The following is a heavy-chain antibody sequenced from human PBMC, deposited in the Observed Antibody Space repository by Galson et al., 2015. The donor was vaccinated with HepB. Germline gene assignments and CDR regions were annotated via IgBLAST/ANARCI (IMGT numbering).Heavy chain of an antibody. V-gene: IGHV1-18*04. CDR3: ARDFYDILTGSTLTYYYYYGMDV. Sequence: SVKVSCKASGYTFTSYGISWVRRAPGQGLEWMGWISAYNGNTNYAQKLQGRVTMTTDTSTSTAYMELRSLRSDDTAVYYCARDFYDILTGSTLTYYYYYGMDVWGQGTTVTVSS. CDR2: ISAYNGNT. CDR1: GYTFTSYG. J-gene: IGHJ6*02. D-gene: IGHD3-9*01.